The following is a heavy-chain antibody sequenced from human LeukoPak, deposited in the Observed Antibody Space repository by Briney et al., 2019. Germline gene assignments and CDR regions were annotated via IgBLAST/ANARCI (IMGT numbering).Heavy chain of an antibody. D-gene: IGHD4-11*01. CDR3: ARERSDGTTVNWVDP. CDR1: ESTFVDYG. J-gene: IGHJ5*02. Sequence: GSLGFSGAAPESTFVDYGLSGVRQPPGRGRGWFSAIIWIGGRTGYADSVKGRFTISRDNARNSLYLQMNSLRAEDTALYYCARERSDGTTVNWVDPWGAGTLGTVSS. CDR2: IIWIGGRT. V-gene: IGHV3-20*04.